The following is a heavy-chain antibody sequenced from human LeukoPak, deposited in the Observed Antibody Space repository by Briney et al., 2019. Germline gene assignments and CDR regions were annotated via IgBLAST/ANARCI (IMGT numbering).Heavy chain of an antibody. D-gene: IGHD2-15*01. CDR2: MNPNSGNT. CDR3: ARGRARGYCSGGSCYGGGDY. CDR1: GYTFTSYG. Sequence: ASVKVSCKASGYTFTSYGISWVRQATGQGLEWMGWMNPNSGNTGYAQKFQGRVTMTRNTSISTAYMELSSLRSEDTAVYYCARGRARGYCSGGSCYGGGDYWGQGTLVTVSS. V-gene: IGHV1-8*02. J-gene: IGHJ4*02.